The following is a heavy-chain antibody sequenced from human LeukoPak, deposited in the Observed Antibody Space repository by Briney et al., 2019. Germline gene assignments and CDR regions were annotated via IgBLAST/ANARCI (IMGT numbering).Heavy chain of an antibody. Sequence: GGSLRLSCAVSGITLSNYGMSWARQAPGKGLEWVSVIYSGGSTYYADSVKGRFTISRDNSKNTLYLQMNSLRAEDTAVYYCARGGSTYDYDSSGHYWGQGTLVTVSS. CDR3: ARGGSTYDYDSSGHY. D-gene: IGHD3-22*01. J-gene: IGHJ4*02. V-gene: IGHV3-66*01. CDR2: IYSGGST. CDR1: GITLSNYG.